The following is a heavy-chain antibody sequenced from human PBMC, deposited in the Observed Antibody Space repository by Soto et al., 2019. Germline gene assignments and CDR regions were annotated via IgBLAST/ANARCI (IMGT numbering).Heavy chain of an antibody. CDR1: GFVFSDFQ. D-gene: IGHD3-16*01. CDR2: ITGTSAFT. V-gene: IGHV3-21*01. Sequence: GGSLRLSCAASGFVFSDFQFNWVRQAPGGGLEWLSSITGTSAFTEYAESIEGRFTISRDNPNKLLFLHMDNLRPEDTAVYYCARDNLAFQGAFDLWGQGTPVPVSS. CDR3: ARDNLAFQGAFDL. J-gene: IGHJ4*02.